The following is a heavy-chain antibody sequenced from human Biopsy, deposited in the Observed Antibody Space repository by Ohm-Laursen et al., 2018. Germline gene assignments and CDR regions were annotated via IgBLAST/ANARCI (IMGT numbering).Heavy chain of an antibody. V-gene: IGHV1-2*02. CDR3: TRGGYYYDSLAYYYWFDP. CDR2: INAKTGDT. Sequence: ASVKVSCKASGFTFTGYHVHWVRQAPGQGLEWMGWINAKTGDTNYAQKFQGRVTMTRDTSISTAYVDLSSLRSDDTAVCYCTRGGYYYDSLAYYYWFDPWGQGTLVTVSS. D-gene: IGHD3-22*01. CDR1: GFTFTGYH. J-gene: IGHJ5*02.